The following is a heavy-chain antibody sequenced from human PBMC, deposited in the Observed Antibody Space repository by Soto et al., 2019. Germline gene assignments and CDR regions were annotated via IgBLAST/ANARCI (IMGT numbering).Heavy chain of an antibody. Sequence: ASVKVSCKASGYTFTSYDINWVRQATGQGLEWMGCINPNSGNTGYAQKFQGRVTMTRNTSISTAYMELSSLRSEDTAVYYCARVRITMVRGVIPDYYYYYYMDVWGKGTTVTVSS. CDR1: GYTFTSYD. CDR3: ARVRITMVRGVIPDYYYYYYMDV. V-gene: IGHV1-8*01. CDR2: INPNSGNT. D-gene: IGHD3-10*01. J-gene: IGHJ6*03.